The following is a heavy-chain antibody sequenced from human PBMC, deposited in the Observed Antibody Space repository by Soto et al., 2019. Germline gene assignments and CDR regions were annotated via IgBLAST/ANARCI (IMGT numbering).Heavy chain of an antibody. CDR1: GGTVSSDA. CDR3: ARSSSVGATGLDI. Sequence: GASVKVSCKASGGTVSSDAISWVRQAPGQGLEWMGGIIPIFGTANYAQKFQGRVTITADESTSTAYMELSSLRSEDTAVYYCARSSSVGATGLDIWGQGTMVTVSS. V-gene: IGHV1-69*13. J-gene: IGHJ3*02. CDR2: IIPIFGTA. D-gene: IGHD1-26*01.